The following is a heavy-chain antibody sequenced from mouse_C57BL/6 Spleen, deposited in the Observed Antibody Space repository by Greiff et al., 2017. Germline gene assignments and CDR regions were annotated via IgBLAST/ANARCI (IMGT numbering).Heavy chain of an antibody. D-gene: IGHD2-2*01. Sequence: VQLQQSGPELVKPGASVKMSCKASGYTFTDYNMHWVKQSHGKSLEWIGYINPNNGGTSYNQKFKGKATLTVNKSSSTAYMELRSLTSEDSAVYYCARWDGYGGVFDVWGTGTTVTVSS. J-gene: IGHJ1*03. CDR2: INPNNGGT. CDR1: GYTFTDYN. V-gene: IGHV1-22*01. CDR3: ARWDGYGGVFDV.